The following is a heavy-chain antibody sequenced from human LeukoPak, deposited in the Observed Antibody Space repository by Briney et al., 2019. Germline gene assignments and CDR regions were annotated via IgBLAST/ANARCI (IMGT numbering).Heavy chain of an antibody. D-gene: IGHD3-3*01. CDR1: GGSTSSSNYY. Sequence: PSETLSLTCTVSGGSTSSSNYYWGWIRQPPGKGLEWIGGIHYTGNTYYNPSLKSRVTISVDTSKNQFSLKLSSVTAADTAVYYCARLGAGSTYYDFWSGYSSFYFDYWGQGTLVTVSS. V-gene: IGHV4-39*01. J-gene: IGHJ4*02. CDR3: ARLGAGSTYYDFWSGYSSFYFDY. CDR2: IHYTGNT.